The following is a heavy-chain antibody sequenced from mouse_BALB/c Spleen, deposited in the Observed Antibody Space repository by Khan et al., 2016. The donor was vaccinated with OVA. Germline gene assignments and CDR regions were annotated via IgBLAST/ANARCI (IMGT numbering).Heavy chain of an antibody. CDR3: ARGAGRY. CDR1: GYTFTEYT. CDR2: INPNNGGT. V-gene: IGHV1-18*01. D-gene: IGHD3-3*01. J-gene: IGHJ4*01. Sequence: EVQLQQSGPELVKPGASVKISCTTSGYTFTEYTVHWVKQSLGKSLDWIGVINPNNGGTAYNQEFKGKATLTVDTSSSTAYMELRSLTSEDSAVLSCARGAGRYWGQGTSVTVSS.